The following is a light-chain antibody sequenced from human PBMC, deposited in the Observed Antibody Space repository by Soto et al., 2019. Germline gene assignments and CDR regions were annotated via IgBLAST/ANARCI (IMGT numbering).Light chain of an antibody. V-gene: IGKV1-27*01. CDR1: QGISNS. Sequence: DIQMTQSPSSMSASVGDRVTITCRASQGISNSLAWYQQKPGRVPELLIYAASTLQSWVPSRFSGSGSGTYFTLTISSLQPEDVATYYCQKYNSAPLTFGGRTKVEIK. CDR3: QKYNSAPLT. CDR2: AAS. J-gene: IGKJ4*01.